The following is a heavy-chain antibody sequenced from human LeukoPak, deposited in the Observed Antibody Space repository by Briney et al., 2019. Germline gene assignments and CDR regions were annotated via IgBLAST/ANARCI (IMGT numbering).Heavy chain of an antibody. D-gene: IGHD5-24*01. V-gene: IGHV1-18*01. CDR2: ISGYNGNT. CDR1: GGTFSSYA. Sequence: ASVKVSCKASGGTFSSYAISWVRQAPGQGLEWMGWISGYNGNTSYAQKFQGRVTMTRDMSTSTVYMELSSLRSEDTAVYYCARWERWLQLAFDYWGQGTLVTVSS. J-gene: IGHJ4*02. CDR3: ARWERWLQLAFDY.